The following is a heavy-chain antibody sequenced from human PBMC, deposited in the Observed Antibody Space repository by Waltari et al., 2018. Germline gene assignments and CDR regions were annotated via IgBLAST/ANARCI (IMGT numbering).Heavy chain of an antibody. D-gene: IGHD4-17*01. CDR1: GFTFSSYG. CDR3: ASTTVVTAPW. V-gene: IGHV3-30*02. CDR2: IRYDGSNK. J-gene: IGHJ4*02. Sequence: QVQLVESGGGVVQPGGSLRLSCAASGFTFSSYGMHWVRQAPGKGLEWVAFIRYDGSNKYYADSVKGRFTISRDNSKNTLYLQMNSLRAEDTAAYYCASTTVVTAPWWGQGTLVTVSS.